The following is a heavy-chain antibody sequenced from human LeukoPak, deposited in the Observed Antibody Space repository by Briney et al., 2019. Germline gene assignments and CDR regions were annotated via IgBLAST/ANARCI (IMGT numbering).Heavy chain of an antibody. V-gene: IGHV4-34*01. D-gene: IGHD2-2*01. CDR1: GGSFSGYY. Sequence: SETLSLTCAVYGGSFSGYYWSWIRQPPGKGLEWIGEINHSGSTNYNPSLKSRVTISVDTSKNQFSLKLSSVTAAATAVYYCASLDYCSSTSCYSHYYGMDVWGQGTTVTVSS. CDR3: ASLDYCSSTSCYSHYYGMDV. J-gene: IGHJ6*02. CDR2: INHSGST.